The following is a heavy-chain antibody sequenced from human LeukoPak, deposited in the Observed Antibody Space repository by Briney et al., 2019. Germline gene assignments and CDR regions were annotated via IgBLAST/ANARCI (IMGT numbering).Heavy chain of an antibody. V-gene: IGHV4-59*01. CDR1: GGSISSYY. CDR2: MYYSGRT. CDR3: ARGYGSGSYSHFDY. D-gene: IGHD3-10*01. J-gene: IGHJ4*02. Sequence: SETLSLTCTVSGGSISSYYWSWIRQPPGKGLEWIGYMYYSGRTNYNPSLKSRVTISVDTSKNQFSLKLSSVTAADTAVYYCARGYGSGSYSHFDYWGQGTLVTVSS.